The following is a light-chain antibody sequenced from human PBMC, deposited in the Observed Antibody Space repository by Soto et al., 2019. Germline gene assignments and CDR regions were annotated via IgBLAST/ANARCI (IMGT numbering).Light chain of an antibody. V-gene: IGKV3-11*01. CDR3: QQRSNWPRLT. J-gene: IGKJ4*01. Sequence: EIVLTQSPATLSLSPGERATLSCRASQNVSSYLAWYQQKPGQAPRLLIYDASNRAIGIPARFSGSGSGTVFTLTIISLQPEDFAVYFCQQRSNWPRLTFGGGTKVEI. CDR2: DAS. CDR1: QNVSSY.